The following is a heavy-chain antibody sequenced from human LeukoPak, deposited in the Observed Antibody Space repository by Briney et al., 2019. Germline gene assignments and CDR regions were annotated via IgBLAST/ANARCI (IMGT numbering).Heavy chain of an antibody. CDR1: GYTFNGYY. D-gene: IGHD3-9*01. Sequence: ASVKVSCKASGYTFNGYYIHWVRQAPGQGLEWMGWINPNSGGTNYAQKFQGRVTMTRDTSISTAYMELSRLRSEDTPVYYCARTGTRLYYYYYMDVRGKGTTVTVSS. J-gene: IGHJ6*03. V-gene: IGHV1-2*02. CDR2: INPNSGGT. CDR3: ARTGTRLYYYYYMDV.